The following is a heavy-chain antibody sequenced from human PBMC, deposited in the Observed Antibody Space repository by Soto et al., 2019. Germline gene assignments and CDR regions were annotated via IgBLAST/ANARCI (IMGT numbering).Heavy chain of an antibody. V-gene: IGHV1-18*01. D-gene: IGHD2-21*01. CDR2: INTYNGKT. CDR3: ARYQYAVGGEF. J-gene: IGHJ4*02. CDR1: GYTFTDYG. Sequence: VQLVQSGAEVKKPGASVKVSCKSSGYTFTDYGVSWVRQAPGQGLEWMGWINTYNGKTNYAPKVQARVTMTTDTSTTTAYMELRSLKSDDTAVYYCARYQYAVGGEFWGQGTLVTVSS.